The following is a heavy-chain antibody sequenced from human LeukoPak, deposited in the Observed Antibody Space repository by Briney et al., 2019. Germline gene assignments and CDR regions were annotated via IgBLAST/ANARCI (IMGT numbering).Heavy chain of an antibody. CDR3: ARETDILDYYYMDV. Sequence: GASVKVSCKASGYTFTGYYMHWVRQAPGQGLEWMGWFNPNSGGTNYAQKFQGRVTMTRDTSISTAYMELSRLRSDDTAVYYCARETDILDYYYMDVWGKGTTVTISS. D-gene: IGHD2-15*01. J-gene: IGHJ6*03. CDR2: FNPNSGGT. CDR1: GYTFTGYY. V-gene: IGHV1-2*02.